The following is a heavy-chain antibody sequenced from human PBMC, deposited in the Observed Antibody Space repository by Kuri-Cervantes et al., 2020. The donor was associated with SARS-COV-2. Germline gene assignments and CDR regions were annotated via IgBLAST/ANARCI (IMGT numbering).Heavy chain of an antibody. CDR3: ARGTRFLEWLLFTYYYGMDV. Sequence: SETLSLTCTVSGGSISSYYWSWIRQPPGKGLEWIGYIYYSGSTNYNPSLKSRVTISVDTSKNQFSLKLSSVTAADTAVYYCARGTRFLEWLLFTYYYGMDVWGQGTTVTVSS. D-gene: IGHD3-3*01. V-gene: IGHV4-59*12. CDR2: IYYSGST. CDR1: GGSISSYY. J-gene: IGHJ6*02.